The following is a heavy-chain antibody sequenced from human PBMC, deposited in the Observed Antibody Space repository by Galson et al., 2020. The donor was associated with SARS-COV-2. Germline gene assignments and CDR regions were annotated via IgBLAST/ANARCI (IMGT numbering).Heavy chain of an antibody. CDR3: ARHVAGGTAFDS. J-gene: IGHJ4*02. V-gene: IGHV4-59*08. D-gene: IGHD6-13*01. CDR1: GASITNYF. CDR2: FFYIGIP. Sequence: ETSETLSLTCTVSGASITNYFWSWIRQPPGKGLEWIGYFFYIGIPNYNPSLKSRVTISADTSKGQISLRLSSVTAADTAGYYCARHVAGGTAFDSLGQGTPVSVSS.